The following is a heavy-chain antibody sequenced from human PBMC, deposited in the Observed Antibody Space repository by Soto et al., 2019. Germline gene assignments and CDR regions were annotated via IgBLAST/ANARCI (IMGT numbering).Heavy chain of an antibody. V-gene: IGHV4-31*03. J-gene: IGHJ4*02. CDR1: GGSISSGGYY. CDR2: IYYSGST. CDR3: AIDRKRGACSD. D-gene: IGHD3-10*02. Sequence: PSETLSLTCTVSGGSISSGGYYWSWIRQHPGKVLEWIGYIYYSGSTYYNPSLKSRVTISVDTSKNQFSLKLSSVTAADTAVYYCAIDRKRGACSDWGQGTLVTVSS.